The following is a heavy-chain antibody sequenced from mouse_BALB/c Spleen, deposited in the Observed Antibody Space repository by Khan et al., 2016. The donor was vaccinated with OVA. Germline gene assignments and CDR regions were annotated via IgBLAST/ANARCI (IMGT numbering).Heavy chain of an antibody. D-gene: IGHD1-1*01. Sequence: VQLKQSGPGLVKPSQSLSLTCTVTGYSITSDYAWNWIRQFPGNKLEWMGFISYSGNTNYNPSLKSRISITRDTSKNQFFLQLNSVTTEDTARYDCEGVYGGDFDYRGQGATLAVSS. CDR3: EGVYGGDFDY. CDR2: ISYSGNT. CDR1: GYSITSDYA. J-gene: IGHJ2*01. V-gene: IGHV3-2*02.